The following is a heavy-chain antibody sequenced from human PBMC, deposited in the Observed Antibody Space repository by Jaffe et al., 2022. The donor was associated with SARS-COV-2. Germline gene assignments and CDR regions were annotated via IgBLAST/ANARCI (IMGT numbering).Heavy chain of an antibody. CDR1: GFTFSSYG. J-gene: IGHJ4*02. D-gene: IGHD2-15*01. Sequence: QVQLVESGGGVVQPGRSLRLSCAASGFTFSSYGMHWVRQAPGKGLEWVAVISYDGSNKYYADSVKGRFTISRDNSKNTLYLQMNSLRAEDTAVYYCAKSSGGGSSRYYFDYWGQGTLVTVSS. V-gene: IGHV3-30*18. CDR2: ISYDGSNK. CDR3: AKSSGGGSSRYYFDY.